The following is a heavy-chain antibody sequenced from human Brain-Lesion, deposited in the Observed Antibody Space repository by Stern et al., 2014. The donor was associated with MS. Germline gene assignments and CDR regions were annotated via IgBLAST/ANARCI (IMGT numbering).Heavy chain of an antibody. D-gene: IGHD3-3*01. Sequence: VHLVESGAKVKKPGASVKVSCKTSGYIFTGYYIHWVRQAPGQGLEWMAWINPNTGGPKYAQKFQGRVTMSRDTSISTAYVELSSLTSDDTAVYYCARDQRGITIFGVVTDYYYLGMDVWGQGTTVTVSS. CDR1: GYIFTGYY. CDR2: INPNTGGP. CDR3: ARDQRGITIFGVVTDYYYLGMDV. V-gene: IGHV1-2*02. J-gene: IGHJ6*02.